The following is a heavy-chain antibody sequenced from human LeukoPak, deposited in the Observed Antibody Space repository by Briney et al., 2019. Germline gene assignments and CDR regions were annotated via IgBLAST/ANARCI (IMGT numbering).Heavy chain of an antibody. Sequence: GESLKTSCKGSGYSFTSYWIGWVRQMPGKGLEWMGIIYPGDSDTRYSPSFQGQVTISADKSISTAYLQWSSLKASDTAMYYCARLKSIAARYNWFDPWGQGTLVTVSS. V-gene: IGHV5-51*01. CDR1: GYSFTSYW. CDR2: IYPGDSDT. D-gene: IGHD6-6*01. J-gene: IGHJ5*02. CDR3: ARLKSIAARYNWFDP.